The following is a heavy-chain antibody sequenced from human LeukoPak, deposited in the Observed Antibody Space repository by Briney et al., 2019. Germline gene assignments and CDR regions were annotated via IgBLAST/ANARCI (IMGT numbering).Heavy chain of an antibody. J-gene: IGHJ3*02. CDR2: IYYSGST. CDR1: GGSISSHY. D-gene: IGHD3-3*01. CDR3: ARRAGGMYYDFWSGSTIDAFDI. Sequence: PSETLSLTCAVSGGSISSHYWSWIRQPPGKGLEWIGYIYYSGSTNYNPSLKSRVTISVDTSKNQFSLKLSSVTAADTAVYYCARRAGGMYYDFWSGSTIDAFDIWGQGTMVTVSS. V-gene: IGHV4-59*11.